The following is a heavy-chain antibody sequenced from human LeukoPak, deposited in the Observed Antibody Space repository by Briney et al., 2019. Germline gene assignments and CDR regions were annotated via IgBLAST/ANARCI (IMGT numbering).Heavy chain of an antibody. Sequence: SETLSLTCAVSGGSISSGGYSWSWIRQPPGKGLEWIGYIYHSGSTYYNPSLKSRVTISVDRSKNQFSLKLTSVTAADTAVYYCARVAGRYCSSTSCEVDWFDPWGQGTLVTVSS. J-gene: IGHJ5*02. D-gene: IGHD2-2*01. CDR3: ARVAGRYCSSTSCEVDWFDP. V-gene: IGHV4-30-2*01. CDR1: GGSISSGGYS. CDR2: IYHSGST.